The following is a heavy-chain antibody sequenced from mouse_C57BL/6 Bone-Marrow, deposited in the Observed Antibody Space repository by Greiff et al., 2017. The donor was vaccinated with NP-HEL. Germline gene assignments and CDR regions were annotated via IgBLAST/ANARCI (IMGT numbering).Heavy chain of an antibody. CDR1: GFTFSDYY. J-gene: IGHJ4*01. CDR3: ASIYDGYLYYAMDY. CDR2: INYDGSST. V-gene: IGHV5-16*01. D-gene: IGHD2-3*01. Sequence: EVHLVESEGGLVQPGSSMKLSCTASGFTFSDYYMAWVRQVPEKGLEWVANINYDGSSTYYLDSLKSRFIISRDNAKNILYLQMSSLKSEDTATYYCASIYDGYLYYAMDYWGQGTSVTVSS.